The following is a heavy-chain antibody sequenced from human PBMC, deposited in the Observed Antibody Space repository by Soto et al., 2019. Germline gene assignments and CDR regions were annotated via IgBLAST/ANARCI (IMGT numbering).Heavy chain of an antibody. J-gene: IGHJ5*02. Sequence: SETLSLTCSLSWGAIGGYYWSCIRQPPWKALEWIVYVSYSGSTDYHPSLKSRVSISIDTSKNQFSLKMISVTAADTAVYYCERHGSDSGCFFFETWGKGARVTVSS. CDR3: ERHGSDSGCFFFET. CDR1: WGAIGGYY. CDR2: VSYSGST. D-gene: IGHD6-19*01. V-gene: IGHV4-59*08.